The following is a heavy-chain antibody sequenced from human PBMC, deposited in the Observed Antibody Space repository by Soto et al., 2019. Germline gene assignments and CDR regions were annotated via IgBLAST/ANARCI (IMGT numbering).Heavy chain of an antibody. CDR2: IIPILGIA. CDR1: GGTFSSYT. J-gene: IGHJ4*02. CDR3: AREGGVFGGIYDSSGYFQSDY. D-gene: IGHD3-22*01. V-gene: IGHV1-69*04. Sequence: GASVKVSCKASGGTFSSYTISWVRQAPGQGLERMGRIIPILGIANYAQKFQGRVTITADKSTSTAYMELSSLRSEDTAVYYCAREGGVFGGIYDSSGYFQSDYWGQGTLVTVSS.